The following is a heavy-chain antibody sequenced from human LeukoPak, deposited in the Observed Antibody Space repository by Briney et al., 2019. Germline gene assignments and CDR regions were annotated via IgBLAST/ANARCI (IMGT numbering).Heavy chain of an antibody. V-gene: IGHV3-73*01. CDR2: IRSKANSYAT. D-gene: IGHD3-16*02. CDR1: GFTFSGSA. CDR3: AKEGAWANYRCYFDS. J-gene: IGHJ4*02. Sequence: GGSLRLSCAASGFTFSGSAMHWVRQASGKGLEWVDRIRSKANSYATAYAASVKGRFTISRDDSKNTAYLQMNSLRAEDTALYYCAKEGAWANYRCYFDSWGQGTLVTVSS.